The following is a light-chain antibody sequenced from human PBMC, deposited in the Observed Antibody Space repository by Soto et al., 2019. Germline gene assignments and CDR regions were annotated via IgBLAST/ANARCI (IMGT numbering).Light chain of an antibody. CDR1: QSVSNNY. CDR3: QQYGSLGT. Sequence: EIVLTQSPGTLSLSPWERATLSCRASQSVSNNYLAWYQQKPGQAPRLLIYGASNRATGIPDRFSGSGSGTDFTLTISRLEPEDFAVYYCQQYGSLGTFGQGTKVDIK. CDR2: GAS. J-gene: IGKJ1*01. V-gene: IGKV3-20*01.